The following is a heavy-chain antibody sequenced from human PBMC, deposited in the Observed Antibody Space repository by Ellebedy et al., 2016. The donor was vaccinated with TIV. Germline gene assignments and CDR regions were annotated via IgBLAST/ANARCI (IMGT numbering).Heavy chain of an antibody. V-gene: IGHV5-51*01. CDR1: GYSFTSYW. D-gene: IGHD3-16*01. Sequence: GESLKISCQCSGYSFTSYWIGWVRQMPGKGLEWIGIIYPGDSDTRYSPSFQGQVTISADKSISTAYLQWGSLKASDTAMYYCARQLRLDYWGQGTLVTVSS. CDR3: ARQLRLDY. J-gene: IGHJ4*02. CDR2: IYPGDSDT.